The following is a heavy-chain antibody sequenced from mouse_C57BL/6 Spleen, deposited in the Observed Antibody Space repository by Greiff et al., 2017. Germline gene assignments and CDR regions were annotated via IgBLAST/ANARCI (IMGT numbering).Heavy chain of an antibody. D-gene: IGHD2-3*01. CDR3: ASDDGYSYYFDY. V-gene: IGHV5-17*01. CDR2: ISSGSSTI. J-gene: IGHJ2*01. CDR1: GFTFSDYG. Sequence: VQLQQSGGGLVKPGGSLKLSCAASGFTFSDYGMHWVRQAPEKGLEWVAYISSGSSTIYYADTVKGRFTISRDNAKNTLFLQMTSLRSEDTAMYYCASDDGYSYYFDYWGQGTTLTVSS.